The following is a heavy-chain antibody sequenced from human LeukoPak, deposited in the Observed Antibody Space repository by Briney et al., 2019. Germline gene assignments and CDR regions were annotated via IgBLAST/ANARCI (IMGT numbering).Heavy chain of an antibody. Sequence: SVKVSCKASGYSSTNYGISWVRQAPGQGLEWMGWSHIYRGNTNYAQKFQGRVTMTTDTSTSTVYMEVSGVRSDDTAMYYCAREQLWLLSGYYYYYMDVWGKGTTVTVSS. V-gene: IGHV1-18*01. J-gene: IGHJ6*03. D-gene: IGHD5-18*01. CDR2: SHIYRGNT. CDR1: GYSSTNYG. CDR3: AREQLWLLSGYYYYYMDV.